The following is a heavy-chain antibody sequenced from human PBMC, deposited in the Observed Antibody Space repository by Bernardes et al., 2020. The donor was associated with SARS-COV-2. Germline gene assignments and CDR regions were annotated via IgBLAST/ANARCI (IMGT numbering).Heavy chain of an antibody. CDR3: AADLGVLEWLLGYSYYGMDV. J-gene: IGHJ6*02. D-gene: IGHD3-3*01. Sequence: SVKVSCKASGFTFTSSAVQWVRQARGQRLEWIGWIVVGSDNTNYAQKFQERVTITRDMSTSTAYMELSSLRSEDTAVYYCAADLGVLEWLLGYSYYGMDVWGQGTTVTVSS. CDR1: GFTFTSSA. CDR2: IVVGSDNT. V-gene: IGHV1-58*01.